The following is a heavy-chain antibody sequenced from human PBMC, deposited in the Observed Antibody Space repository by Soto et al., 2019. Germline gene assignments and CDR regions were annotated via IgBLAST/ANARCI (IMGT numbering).Heavy chain of an antibody. CDR2: ISYDGSNK. CDR3: AKDFREQPTGPYFDY. Sequence: PGGSLRLSCAASGFTFSSYGMHWVRQAPGKGLEWVAVISYDGSNKYYADSVKGRFTISRDNSKNTLYLQMNSLRAEDTAVYYCAKDFREQPTGPYFDYWGQGTLVTVPQ. J-gene: IGHJ4*02. D-gene: IGHD1-1*01. CDR1: GFTFSSYG. V-gene: IGHV3-30*18.